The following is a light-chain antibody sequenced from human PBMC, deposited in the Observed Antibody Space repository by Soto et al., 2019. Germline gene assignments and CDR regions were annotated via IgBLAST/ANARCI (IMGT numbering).Light chain of an antibody. CDR3: HSYDTGLSALV. J-gene: IGLJ1*01. CDR2: GNN. V-gene: IGLV1-40*01. CDR1: NSNFGAGYD. Sequence: QSVMTQPPSVSGAPGQRVTISCIGSNSNFGAGYDVHWYKQLPGAAPKLVIHGNNNRPSGVPDRFSDSKSGTSASLAITGLQADDDADYFCHSYDTGLSALVFGTGTKLTLL.